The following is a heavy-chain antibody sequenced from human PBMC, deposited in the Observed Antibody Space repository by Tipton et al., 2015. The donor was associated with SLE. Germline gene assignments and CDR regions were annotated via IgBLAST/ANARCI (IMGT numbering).Heavy chain of an antibody. J-gene: IGHJ5*02. CDR2: TYYSGLP. CDR1: GGSISSGGYY. Sequence: TLSLTCNVSGGSISSGGYYWSWVRQHPGKGLEWIGYTYYSGLPYYNPSLKSRVTISLDMSKNQFSLRLSSVTAADTAVYYCPIYYHDSTGLHWFDPWGQGTMVTVSS. D-gene: IGHD3-22*01. CDR3: PIYYHDSTGLHWFDP. V-gene: IGHV4-31*03.